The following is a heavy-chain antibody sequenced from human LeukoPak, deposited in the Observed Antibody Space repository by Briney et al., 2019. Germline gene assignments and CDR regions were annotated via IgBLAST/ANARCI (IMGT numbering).Heavy chain of an antibody. J-gene: IGHJ4*02. CDR1: GFTVSSNY. CDR3: SRGHYGDYD. V-gene: IGHV3-53*01. Sequence: GGSLRLSCAASGFTVSSNYMSRVRQAPRKGLEWVSVIYSGGTTDYADSVKGRFTISRDNSKNTLYLQMNSLRVEDTAVYYCSRGHYGDYDWGRGTLVTVSS. CDR2: IYSGGTT. D-gene: IGHD4-17*01.